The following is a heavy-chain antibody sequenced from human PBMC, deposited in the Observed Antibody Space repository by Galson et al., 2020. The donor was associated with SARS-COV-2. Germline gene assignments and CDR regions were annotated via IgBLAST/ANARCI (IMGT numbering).Heavy chain of an antibody. CDR3: ARDRGEEQQVVRGGYWFDP. J-gene: IGHJ5*02. D-gene: IGHD6-13*01. CDR1: GFTFSSYE. V-gene: IGHV3-48*03. Sequence: SCAASGFTFSSYEMNWVRQAPGKGLEWISYISTSGRTIYYADSVKGRFTISRDNAKNSLYLQMNSLRAEDTAIYYCARDRGEEQQVVRGGYWFDPRGQGTLVTVSS. CDR2: ISTSGRTI.